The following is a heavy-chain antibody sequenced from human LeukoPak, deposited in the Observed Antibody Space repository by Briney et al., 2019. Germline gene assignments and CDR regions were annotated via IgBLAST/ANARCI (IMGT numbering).Heavy chain of an antibody. CDR1: GFSLRDYY. J-gene: IGHJ4*02. CDR2: ITSTGSTT. D-gene: IGHD3-16*02. V-gene: IGHV3-11*01. CDR3: ARRTVITPGGFDY. Sequence: GGSLRLSCAASGFSLRDYYMTWIRQVPGKGLEWVAYITSTGSTTYYADSLKGRLTTSRDTAKGFVYLQMNSLRADDTAVYYCARRTVITPGGFDYWGQGTLVTVSS.